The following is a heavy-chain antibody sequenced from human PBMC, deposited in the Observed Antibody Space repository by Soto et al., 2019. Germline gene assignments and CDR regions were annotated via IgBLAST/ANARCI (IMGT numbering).Heavy chain of an antibody. V-gene: IGHV4-39*01. D-gene: IGHD6-19*01. CDR2: LYYSGSEST. CDR1: GGSISTSDYY. J-gene: IGHJ4*02. Sequence: QLQLQEAGPGLVKPSETLSLTCTVSGGSISTSDYYWGWIRQPPGKGLEWIGTLYYSGSESTSYNPSLRSRVTVSVDTSQNQCSLKLSSVTAADTAVYYCARRGIRVPAHSIDCWGQGTLVTVSS. CDR3: ARRGIRVPAHSIDC.